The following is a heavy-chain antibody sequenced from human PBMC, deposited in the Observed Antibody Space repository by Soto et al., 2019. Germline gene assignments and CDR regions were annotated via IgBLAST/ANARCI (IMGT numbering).Heavy chain of an antibody. V-gene: IGHV3-23*01. CDR2: ISGSGGST. D-gene: IGHD3-10*01. CDR3: AKGAMVRGVIILSYYYYMDV. CDR1: GFTFSSYA. Sequence: PGGSLRLSCAASGFTFSSYAMSWVRQAPGKGLEWVSAISGSGGSTYYADSVKGRFTISRDNSKNTLYLQMNSLRAEDTAVYYCAKGAMVRGVIILSYYYYMDVWGKGTTVTVSS. J-gene: IGHJ6*03.